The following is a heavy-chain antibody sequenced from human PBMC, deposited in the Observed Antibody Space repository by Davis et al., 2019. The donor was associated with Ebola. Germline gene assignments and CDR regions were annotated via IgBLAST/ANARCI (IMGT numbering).Heavy chain of an antibody. J-gene: IGHJ1*01. V-gene: IGHV1-46*01. CDR2: INPSGGST. Sequence: ASVKVSCKASGYTFTSYYMHWVRQAPGQGLEWMGIINPSGGSTSYAQKFQGRVTMTRDTSTSTVYMELSSLRSEDTAVYYCARDGRITIFGVVIQQYCQHWGQGTLVTVSS. CDR3: ARDGRITIFGVVIQQYCQH. D-gene: IGHD3-3*01. CDR1: GYTFTSYY.